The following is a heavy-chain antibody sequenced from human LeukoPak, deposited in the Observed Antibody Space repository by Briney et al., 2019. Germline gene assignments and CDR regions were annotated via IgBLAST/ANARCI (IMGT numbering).Heavy chain of an antibody. D-gene: IGHD3-10*01. V-gene: IGHV3-30-3*01. Sequence: GGSLRLSCAPSGFTFTNYAIHWVRQAPGKGLGWVAVISYDGSNKYYADSVKGRFTISRDNSKNTLYLQMNSLRAEDTALYYCARGTFRLVRGVTTDYWGQGTLVTVSS. CDR2: ISYDGSNK. CDR3: ARGTFRLVRGVTTDY. J-gene: IGHJ4*02. CDR1: GFTFTNYA.